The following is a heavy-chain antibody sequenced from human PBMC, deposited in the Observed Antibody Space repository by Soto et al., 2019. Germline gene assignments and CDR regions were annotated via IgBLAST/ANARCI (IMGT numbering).Heavy chain of an antibody. CDR2: IYYSGST. V-gene: IGHV4-31*03. Sequence: PSETLSLTCTVSGGSVSNGMYYWSWIRQPPGKGLEWIGYIYYSGSTYYNPSLKSRVTISVDTSKNQFSLKLSSVTAADTAVYYCARWETMVRGVIANWFDPWGQGTLVTVSS. CDR1: GGSVSNGMYY. D-gene: IGHD3-10*01. CDR3: ARWETMVRGVIANWFDP. J-gene: IGHJ5*02.